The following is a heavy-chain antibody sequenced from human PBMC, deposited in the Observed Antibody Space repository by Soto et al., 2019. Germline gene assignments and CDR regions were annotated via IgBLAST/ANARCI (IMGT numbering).Heavy chain of an antibody. CDR2: IIPIFGTA. CDR3: AVGSVDIVPTGMKPFDP. CDR1: GGTFSNYA. Sequence: QVQLVQSGAEVKKPGSSVKVSCKACGGTFSNYAISWVRLAAGQGLEWMGGIIPIFGTANYAHKFQGRVTITADESPSTAYMELSSLRSEDTAIYYCAVGSVDIVPTGMKPFDPWGQGTLVTVSS. J-gene: IGHJ5*02. V-gene: IGHV1-69*12. D-gene: IGHD5-12*01.